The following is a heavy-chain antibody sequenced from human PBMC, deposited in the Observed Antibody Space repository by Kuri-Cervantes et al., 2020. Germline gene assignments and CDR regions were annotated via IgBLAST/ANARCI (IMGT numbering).Heavy chain of an antibody. CDR2: IWYDGSNK. CDR1: GFTFSNYD. J-gene: IGHJ4*02. V-gene: IGHV3-33*06. Sequence: LSLTCAASGFTFSNYDIHWVRQAPGKGLEWVAVIWYDGSNKYYADSVKGRFTISRDNSKNTLYLQMNSLRAEDTAVYYCAKEDYAMNYWGQGTLVTVSS. CDR3: AKEDYAMNY. D-gene: IGHD3-16*01.